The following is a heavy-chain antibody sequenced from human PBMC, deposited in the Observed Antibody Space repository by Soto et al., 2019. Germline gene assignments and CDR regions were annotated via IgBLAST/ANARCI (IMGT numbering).Heavy chain of an antibody. Sequence: QVHLVESGGGVVQPGRSLRLSCAASGFTHSTFAMHWVRQAPGKGLEWVAVKSSDGNKKTYGDSVRGRFAISRDNSKNTLYLQMNSLRTEDTALYFCAKEYYSEGPIQHWGQGTLVTVSS. D-gene: IGHD1-26*01. CDR2: KSSDGNKK. J-gene: IGHJ1*01. CDR3: AKEYYSEGPIQH. CDR1: GFTHSTFA. V-gene: IGHV3-30*09.